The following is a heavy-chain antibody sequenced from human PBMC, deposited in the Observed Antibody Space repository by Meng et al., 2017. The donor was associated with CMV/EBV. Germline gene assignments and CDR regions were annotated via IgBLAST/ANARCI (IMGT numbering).Heavy chain of an antibody. CDR3: AELQPVRGGFGY. Sequence: VQWVGSGGGVVQLGRSRGLSWAASGFTFSSYVRHWVRQAPGKGLEWVAVISYDGSNKYYADSVKGRFTISRDNSKNTLYLQMNSLRAEDTAVYYCAELQPVRGGFGYWGQGTLVTVSS. J-gene: IGHJ4*02. CDR1: GFTFSSYV. CDR2: ISYDGSNK. V-gene: IGHV3-30-3*01. D-gene: IGHD6-13*01.